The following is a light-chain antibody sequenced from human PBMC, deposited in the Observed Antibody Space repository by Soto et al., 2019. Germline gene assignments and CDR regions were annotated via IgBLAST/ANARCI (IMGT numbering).Light chain of an antibody. Sequence: DIQMTQSPSTLSASVGDRVTITCRASQSISTWLAWYQQEPGKAPKLLIHKASSLQSGVPSRFSGSGSGTDFTLTISSLHPDDFATYYCQQYTSYSPTFCQGTRVEIK. CDR3: QQYTSYSPT. V-gene: IGKV1-5*03. J-gene: IGKJ1*01. CDR2: KAS. CDR1: QSISTW.